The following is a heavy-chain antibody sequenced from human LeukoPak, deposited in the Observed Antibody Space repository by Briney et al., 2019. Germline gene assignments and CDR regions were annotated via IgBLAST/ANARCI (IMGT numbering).Heavy chain of an antibody. CDR2: IYYSGST. D-gene: IGHD3-10*01. V-gene: IGHV4-59*12. Sequence: SETLSLTCTVSGGSISSYYWSWIRQPPGKGLDWIGYIYYSGSTNYNPSLKSRVTISVDTSKNQFSLKLSSVTAADTAVYYCARALWIGEMGVWGKGTTVTVSP. CDR3: ARALWIGEMGV. CDR1: GGSISSYY. J-gene: IGHJ6*04.